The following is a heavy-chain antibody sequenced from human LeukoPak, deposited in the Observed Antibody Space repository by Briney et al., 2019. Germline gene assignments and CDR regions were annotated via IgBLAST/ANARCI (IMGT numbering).Heavy chain of an antibody. CDR1: GDFFRSYW. Sequence: PSEILSLTCDVSGDFFRSYWWGWVRQPAGKGLEWIGRIYATGSTKFNPSLKSRLTLSMDTSTNQLSLKLTSVTAADTAVYFCARQGYTASYYFLDYWSQGTLVTVSS. J-gene: IGHJ4*02. CDR3: ARQGYTASYYFLDY. D-gene: IGHD1-26*01. V-gene: IGHV4-4*07. CDR2: IYATGST.